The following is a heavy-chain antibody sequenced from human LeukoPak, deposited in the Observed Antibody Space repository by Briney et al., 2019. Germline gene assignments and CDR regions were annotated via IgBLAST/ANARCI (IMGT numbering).Heavy chain of an antibody. Sequence: SVKDSCKASGGTFSSYAISWMRQAPGQGLEWMGGIIPIFGTANYAQKFQGRVTITADESTSTAYMELSSLRSEDTAVYYCALGYCSGGSCYRYWFDPWGQGTLVTVSS. V-gene: IGHV1-69*13. CDR2: IIPIFGTA. CDR3: ALGYCSGGSCYRYWFDP. CDR1: GGTFSSYA. D-gene: IGHD2-15*01. J-gene: IGHJ5*02.